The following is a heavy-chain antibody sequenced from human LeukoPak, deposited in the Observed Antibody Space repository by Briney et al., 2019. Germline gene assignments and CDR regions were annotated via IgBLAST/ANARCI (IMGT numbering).Heavy chain of an antibody. D-gene: IGHD5-24*01. Sequence: SETLSLTCAVYGGSFSGYYWSWIRQPPGKGLEWIGEINHSGSTNYNPSLKSRVTISVDTSKNQFSLKLSSVTAADTAVYYCARGWLHRYRIFDYWGQGALVTVSS. J-gene: IGHJ4*02. CDR2: INHSGST. CDR1: GGSFSGYY. V-gene: IGHV4-34*01. CDR3: ARGWLHRYRIFDY.